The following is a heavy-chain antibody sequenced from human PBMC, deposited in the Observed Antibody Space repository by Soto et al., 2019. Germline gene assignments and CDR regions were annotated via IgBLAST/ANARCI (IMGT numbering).Heavy chain of an antibody. V-gene: IGHV3-30-3*01. CDR1: GFTFSSYA. CDR3: ARDPPSYRYGIDAFDI. D-gene: IGHD3-16*02. CDR2: ISYDGSNK. J-gene: IGHJ3*02. Sequence: PGGSLRLSCAASGFTFSSYAMHWVRQAPGKGLEWVAVISYDGSNKYYADSVKGRFTISRDNSKNTLYLQMNSLRAEDTAVYYCARDPPSYRYGIDAFDIWGQGTMVTVSS.